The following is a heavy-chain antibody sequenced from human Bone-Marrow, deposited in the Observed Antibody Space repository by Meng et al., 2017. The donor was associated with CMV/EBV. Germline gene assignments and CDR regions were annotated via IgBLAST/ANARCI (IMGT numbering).Heavy chain of an antibody. V-gene: IGHV3-20*04. CDR3: AKGYCSSTSCYVYY. CDR1: GFTFDDYG. CDR2: INWNGGST. D-gene: IGHD2-2*01. Sequence: GGSLRLSCAASGFTFDDYGMSWVRQAPGKGLEWVSGINWNGGSTGYADSVKGRFTISRDNAKNSLYLQMNSLRAEDTALYYCAKGYCSSTSCYVYYWGQGTLVTVSS. J-gene: IGHJ4*02.